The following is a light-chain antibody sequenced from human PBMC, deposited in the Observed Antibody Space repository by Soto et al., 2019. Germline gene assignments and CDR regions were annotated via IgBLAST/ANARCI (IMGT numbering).Light chain of an antibody. Sequence: EIVLTQSPATLSSFPGDRVTLSCRASQYINTTLAWYQHRPGQAPRLLIHQTSIRAAGIPARFSATGSGTDFTLTISDVQPEDFALYYCHQRQSWPRTFGQGTKVDI. J-gene: IGKJ1*01. CDR1: QYINTT. V-gene: IGKV3-11*01. CDR2: QTS. CDR3: HQRQSWPRT.